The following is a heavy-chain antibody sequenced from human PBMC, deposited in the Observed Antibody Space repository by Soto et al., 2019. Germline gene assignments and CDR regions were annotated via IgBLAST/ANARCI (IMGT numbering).Heavy chain of an antibody. D-gene: IGHD3-9*01. CDR2: IKQDGSEK. CDR3: ARGISFDWLLYFDY. V-gene: IGHV3-7*03. Sequence: GGSLRLSCAASGFTFSSYWMSWVRQAPGKGLEWVANIKQDGSEKYYVDSVKGRFTISRGNAKSSLYLQMNSLRAEDTAVYYCARGISFDWLLYFDYWGQGTMVTVSS. CDR1: GFTFSSYW. J-gene: IGHJ4*02.